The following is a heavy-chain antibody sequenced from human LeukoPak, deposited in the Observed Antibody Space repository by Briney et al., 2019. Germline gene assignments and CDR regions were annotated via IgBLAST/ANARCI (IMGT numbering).Heavy chain of an antibody. CDR1: GFSVTDYA. V-gene: IGHV3-23*01. CDR2: MSDIGPNT. CDR3: ARRLSLRFDAFAV. J-gene: IGHJ3*01. D-gene: IGHD3-3*01. Sequence: GGSLRLSCAASGFSVTDYAMTWIRQSPGKGLEWVSSMSDIGPNTYYADSVKGRFTISRDTSKNTLFLQMNSLRAGDTALYYCARRLSLRFDAFAVWGPGTVVTVSS.